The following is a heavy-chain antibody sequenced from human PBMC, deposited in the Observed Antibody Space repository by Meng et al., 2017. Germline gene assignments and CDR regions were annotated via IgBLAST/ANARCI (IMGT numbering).Heavy chain of an antibody. CDR2: INHSGST. CDR3: ARGVLLFYGSMSQYYYGMDV. CDR1: GGSFSGYY. V-gene: IGHV4-34*01. Sequence: SETLSLTCAVYGGSFSGYYWSWIRQPPGNGLEWIGEINHSGSTNYNPSLKSRVTISVDTSKNQFSLKLSSVTAADTAVYYCARGVLLFYGSMSQYYYGMDVWGQGTTVTVSS. D-gene: IGHD4-23*01. J-gene: IGHJ6*02.